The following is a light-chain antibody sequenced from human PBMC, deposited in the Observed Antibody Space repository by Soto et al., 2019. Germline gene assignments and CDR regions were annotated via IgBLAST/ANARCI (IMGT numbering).Light chain of an antibody. CDR1: PSVSNS. CDR2: DAS. V-gene: IGKV3-11*01. J-gene: IGKJ4*01. Sequence: ESVLTQSPATLSLSPWERATLSCRASPSVSNSLAWYQHKPGQAPRLLIYDASNRATGGPTRFSGSGSGTEFPHTISSLEPEDFAVHYCQQRNKWPPVTFGGGTRVEIK. CDR3: QQRNKWPPVT.